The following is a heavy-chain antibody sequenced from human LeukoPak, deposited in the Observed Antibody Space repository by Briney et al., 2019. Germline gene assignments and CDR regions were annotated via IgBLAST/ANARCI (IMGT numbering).Heavy chain of an antibody. CDR3: ARDRSYGSFDY. CDR1: GFTFGDYG. D-gene: IGHD5-18*01. V-gene: IGHV3-20*01. CDR2: ISWNGGTT. Sequence: PAGGSLRLSCAASGFTFGDYGMNWVRHAPGKGLEWVSGISWNGGTTGYADSVKGRFTISRDNAKNSLFLQMNSLRAEDTALYHCARDRSYGSFDYWGQGTLVTVSS. J-gene: IGHJ4*02.